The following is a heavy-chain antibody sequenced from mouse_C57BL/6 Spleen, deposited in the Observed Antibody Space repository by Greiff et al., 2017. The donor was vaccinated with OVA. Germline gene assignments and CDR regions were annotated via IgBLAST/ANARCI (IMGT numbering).Heavy chain of an antibody. Sequence: VQLKESGAELVKPGASVKLSCKASGYTFTSYWMHWVKQRPGQGLEWIGYINPSSGYTKYNQKFKAKATLTADKSTSTAYMQLSSLTYEDSAVYYGANDSTVVFDYWGQGTTVTVSS. V-gene: IGHV1-7*01. D-gene: IGHD1-1*02. CDR3: ANDSTVVFDY. J-gene: IGHJ2*01. CDR1: GYTFTSYW. CDR2: INPSSGYT.